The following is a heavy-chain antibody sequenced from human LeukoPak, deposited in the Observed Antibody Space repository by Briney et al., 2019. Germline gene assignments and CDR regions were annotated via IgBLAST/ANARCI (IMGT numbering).Heavy chain of an antibody. CDR1: GYTFTGYY. V-gene: IGHV1-2*06. Sequence: ASVKVSCKASGYTFTGYYMHWVRQAPGQGLEWMGRINPNSGGTNYAQKFQGRVTMTTDTSTSTAYMELRSLRSDDTAIYYCARAGATVTTHLDIWGQGTLVTISS. J-gene: IGHJ4*02. CDR3: ARAGATVTTHLDI. D-gene: IGHD4-11*01. CDR2: INPNSGGT.